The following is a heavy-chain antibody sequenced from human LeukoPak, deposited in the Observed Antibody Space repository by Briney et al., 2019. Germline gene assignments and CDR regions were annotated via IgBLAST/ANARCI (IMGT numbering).Heavy chain of an antibody. D-gene: IGHD6-19*01. CDR2: ISSSSSYI. CDR3: ARDRLIAVAPFDY. CDR1: GFTFSSYS. V-gene: IGHV3-21*01. Sequence: GGSLRLSCAASGFTFSSYSMNWVRQAPGKGLEWVSSISSSSSYIYYADSVKGRFTISRDNAKNSLYLQMNSLRAEDTAVYYRARDRLIAVAPFDYWGQGTLVTVSS. J-gene: IGHJ4*02.